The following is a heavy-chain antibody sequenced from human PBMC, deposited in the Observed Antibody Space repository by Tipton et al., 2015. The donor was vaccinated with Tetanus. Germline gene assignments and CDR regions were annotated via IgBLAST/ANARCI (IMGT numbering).Heavy chain of an antibody. D-gene: IGHD4-17*01. CDR3: AKTISNDYVAA. CDR1: GFTVGSNF. Sequence: GSLRLSCAASGFTVGSNFMTWVRQAPGEGLEWVSIIYSGGTTYYADSVKGRFTISRDNSRNTLYLQMSSLRAEDTAVYYCAKTISNDYVAAWGQGTLFTVSS. V-gene: IGHV3-53*01. J-gene: IGHJ4*02. CDR2: IYSGGTT.